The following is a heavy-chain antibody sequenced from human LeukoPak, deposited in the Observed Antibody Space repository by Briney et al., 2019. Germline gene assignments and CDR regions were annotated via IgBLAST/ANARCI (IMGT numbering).Heavy chain of an antibody. Sequence: SETLSLTCTVSGASISSYYWSWIRQPPGKGLEWIGYIYYSGSTNYNPSLKSRVTISVDTSKNQFSLKLSSVTAADTAVYYCARRYEGSSWYADYYFDYWGQGTLVTVSS. D-gene: IGHD6-13*01. V-gene: IGHV4-59*08. CDR2: IYYSGST. CDR1: GASISSYY. J-gene: IGHJ4*02. CDR3: ARRYEGSSWYADYYFDY.